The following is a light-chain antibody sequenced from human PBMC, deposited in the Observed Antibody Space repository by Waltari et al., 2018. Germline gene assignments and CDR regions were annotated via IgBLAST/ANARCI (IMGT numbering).Light chain of an antibody. J-gene: IGKJ1*01. CDR1: QTISTW. Sequence: DIQMTHSFATLPAPVGNMVSITCRASQTISTWLAWYQQKPGKAPKLLIYKASSLESGVPSRFSGSGSGTEFTLTISSLQPDDSATYYCQQYNSFPWTFGQGTKVQI. CDR2: KAS. CDR3: QQYNSFPWT. V-gene: IGKV1-5*03.